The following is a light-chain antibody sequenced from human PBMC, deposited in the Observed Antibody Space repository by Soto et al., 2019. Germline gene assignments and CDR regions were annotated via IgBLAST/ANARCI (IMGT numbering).Light chain of an antibody. J-gene: IGKJ5*01. CDR1: QDVTNS. CDR2: DAS. Sequence: EILMTQSPATLSLSPGEGVTLSCRAAQDVTNSVAWYQQKSGQAPRLLIYDASARASGVSARFSGSGSGTDFTLTISGLQAEDFAVYFCQQYIRRPLSFGQGNDWRL. V-gene: IGKV3-15*01. CDR3: QQYIRRPLS.